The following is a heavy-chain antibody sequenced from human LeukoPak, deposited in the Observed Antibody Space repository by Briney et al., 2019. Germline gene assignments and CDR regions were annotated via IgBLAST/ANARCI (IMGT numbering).Heavy chain of an antibody. Sequence: SETLSLTCAVYGGSFSGYYWSWIRQPPGKGLEWIGEINHSGSTNYNPSLKSRVTISVDTSKNQFSLKLSSVTAADTAVYYCARGGGDYLDYWGQGTLVTVSS. CDR3: ARGGGDYLDY. CDR2: INHSGST. D-gene: IGHD4-17*01. CDR1: GGSFSGYY. V-gene: IGHV4-34*01. J-gene: IGHJ4*02.